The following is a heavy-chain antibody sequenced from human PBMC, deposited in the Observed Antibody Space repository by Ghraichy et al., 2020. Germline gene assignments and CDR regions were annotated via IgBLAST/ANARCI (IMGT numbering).Heavy chain of an antibody. V-gene: IGHV1-8*01. CDR2: MNPNSGNT. CDR1: GYTFTSYD. D-gene: IGHD3-3*01. CDR3: ARGRPAVKYYDFWSGYRKNWFDP. Sequence: ASVKVSCKASGYTFTSYDINWVRQATGQGLEWMGWMNPNSGNTGYAQKFQGRVTMTRNTSISTAYMELSSLRSEDTAVYYCARGRPAVKYYDFWSGYRKNWFDPWGQGTLVTVSS. J-gene: IGHJ5*02.